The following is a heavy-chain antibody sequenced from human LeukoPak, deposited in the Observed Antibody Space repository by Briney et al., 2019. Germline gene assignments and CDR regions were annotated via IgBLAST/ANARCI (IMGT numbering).Heavy chain of an antibody. CDR1: GYTFTSYD. Sequence: ASVKVSCKASGYTFTSYDINRVRQATGQGLEWMGWMNPNSGNTGYAQRFQGRVTITRNTSISTAYMELSSLRSEDTAVYYCARGGLSYDFWSGYYSCFDYWGQGTLVTVSS. CDR3: ARGGLSYDFWSGYYSCFDY. V-gene: IGHV1-8*03. CDR2: MNPNSGNT. D-gene: IGHD3-3*01. J-gene: IGHJ4*02.